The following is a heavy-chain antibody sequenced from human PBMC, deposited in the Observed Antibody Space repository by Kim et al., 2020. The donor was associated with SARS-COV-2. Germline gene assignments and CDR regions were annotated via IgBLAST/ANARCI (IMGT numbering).Heavy chain of an antibody. CDR2: IYPRDSDT. CDR1: GYSFTNHW. CDR3: ARLEGSGWMDV. V-gene: IGHV5-51*01. Sequence: GESLKISCKGSGYSFTNHWIAWVRQMPGKGLEWMGIIYPRDSDTRYSPSFRGQVSMSADKSVSTAFLQWSSLRASDSAIYYCARLEGSGWMDVWGQGTTVTVSS. J-gene: IGHJ6*02. D-gene: IGHD3-10*01.